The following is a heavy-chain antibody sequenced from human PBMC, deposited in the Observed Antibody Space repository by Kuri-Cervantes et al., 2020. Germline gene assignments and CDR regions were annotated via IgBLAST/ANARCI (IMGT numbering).Heavy chain of an antibody. CDR1: GFTFSSSW. J-gene: IGHJ4*02. D-gene: IGHD3-10*01. Sequence: GESLKISCAASGFTFSSSWMHWVCQAPEKGLEWVADIKCDGSEKYYVDSVKGRFTISRDNSKNTLYLQMNSLRAEDTAVYYCAKEPYYYNLFDYWGQGTLVTVSS. CDR2: IKCDGSEK. V-gene: IGHV3-52*01. CDR3: AKEPYYYNLFDY.